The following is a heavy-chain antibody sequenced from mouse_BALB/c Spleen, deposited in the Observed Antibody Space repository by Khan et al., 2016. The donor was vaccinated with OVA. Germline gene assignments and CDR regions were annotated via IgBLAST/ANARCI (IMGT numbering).Heavy chain of an antibody. J-gene: IGHJ3*01. D-gene: IGHD2-14*01. CDR1: GYSFTLYY. CDR3: ARVYDFFAA. CDR2: VNPNTDNI. Sequence: EVELVESGPDLVKPGASVKISCKASGYSFTLYYMSWVKQSPGKSLEWIGRVNPNTDNINYNQEFKGKAILTVDKSSNTAYMELRSLTSEDSAVYFFARVYDFFAAWGQGTLVTVSA. V-gene: IGHV1-26*01.